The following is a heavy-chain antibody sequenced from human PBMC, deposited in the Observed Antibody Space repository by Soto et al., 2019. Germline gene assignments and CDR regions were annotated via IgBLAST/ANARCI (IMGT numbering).Heavy chain of an antibody. D-gene: IGHD3-9*01. CDR1: GDSVSSNIAA. J-gene: IGHJ3*02. V-gene: IGHV6-1*01. CDR2: TYYRSKWYN. Sequence: PSQTLSLTCAISGDSVSSNIAAWTWIRQSPSRGLKWLGRTYYRSKWYNDYAVSVKSRITINPDTSKNQFSLQLNSVTPEDTAVYYCARDNRVGHDSSANFDWIPNDAFDIWGQGTMVTVSS. CDR3: ARDNRVGHDSSANFDWIPNDAFDI.